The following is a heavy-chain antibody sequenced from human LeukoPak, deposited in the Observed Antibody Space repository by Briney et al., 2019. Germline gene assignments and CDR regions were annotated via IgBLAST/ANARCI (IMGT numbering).Heavy chain of an antibody. CDR3: ARDPYDSSGYNDAFDI. V-gene: IGHV4-59*11. J-gene: IGHJ3*02. CDR1: GGSISSHY. Sequence: SETLSLTCTGSGGSISSHYWSWIRQPPGKGLEGIGYIYYSGSTNSNPSLKSRVTISVDTSKNQFSLKLISVTAADTAVYYCARDPYDSSGYNDAFDIWGQGTMVTVSS. D-gene: IGHD3-22*01. CDR2: IYYSGST.